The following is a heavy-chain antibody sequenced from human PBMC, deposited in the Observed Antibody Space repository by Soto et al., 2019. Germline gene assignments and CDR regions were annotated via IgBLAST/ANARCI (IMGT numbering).Heavy chain of an antibody. CDR1: GFTFSSYS. J-gene: IGHJ4*02. V-gene: IGHV3-23*01. Sequence: GGSLILSWAASGFTFSSYSMSWVRQAPGKGLEWVSAISGSGGSTYYADSVKGRFTISRDNSKNTLYLQMNSLRAEDTAVYYCAKETYYYDSSGYSAPTFDYWGQGTLVTVSS. CDR2: ISGSGGST. CDR3: AKETYYYDSSGYSAPTFDY. D-gene: IGHD3-22*01.